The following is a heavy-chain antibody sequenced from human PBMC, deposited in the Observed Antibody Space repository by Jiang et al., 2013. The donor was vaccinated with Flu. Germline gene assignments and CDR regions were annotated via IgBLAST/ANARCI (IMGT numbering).Heavy chain of an antibody. CDR3: AGSVEMATIPDY. CDR2: IYSGGST. CDR1: GFTVSSNY. J-gene: IGHJ4*02. D-gene: IGHD5-24*01. Sequence: AASGFTVSSNYMSWVRQAPGKGLEWVSVIYSGGSTYYADSVKGRFTISRDNSKNTLYLQMNSLRAEDTAVYYCAGSVEMATIPDYWGQGTLVTVSS. V-gene: IGHV3-66*01.